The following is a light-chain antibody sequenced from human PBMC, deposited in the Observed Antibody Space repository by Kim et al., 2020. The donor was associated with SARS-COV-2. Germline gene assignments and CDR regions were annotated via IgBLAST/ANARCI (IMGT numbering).Light chain of an antibody. CDR2: EDH. V-gene: IGLV6-57*01. J-gene: IGLJ3*02. Sequence: GKTGIISCPRSSGSIVSDVVQWFQQRPGSSPTTVIYEDHKRPSGVPDRFSGSVDSSSKSASLTISGLRAEDEADYYCQSYDDNIWVFGGGTQLTVL. CDR1: SGSIVSDV. CDR3: QSYDDNIWV.